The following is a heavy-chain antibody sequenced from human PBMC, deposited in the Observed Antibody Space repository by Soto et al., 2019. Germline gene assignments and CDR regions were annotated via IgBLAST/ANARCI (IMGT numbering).Heavy chain of an antibody. D-gene: IGHD3-22*01. Sequence: QVQLVQSGVEVKKPGASVKVSCKASGYTFTSYGISWLRQAPGQGLEGMGWIRAYKGNTNYAQKLQGRVTMTTDTSTSTAYMELRSLRSDDTAVYYCAREYYYDSSGYHPYYYYGMDVWGQGTTVTVSS. CDR1: GYTFTSYG. CDR2: IRAYKGNT. J-gene: IGHJ6*02. CDR3: AREYYYDSSGYHPYYYYGMDV. V-gene: IGHV1-18*01.